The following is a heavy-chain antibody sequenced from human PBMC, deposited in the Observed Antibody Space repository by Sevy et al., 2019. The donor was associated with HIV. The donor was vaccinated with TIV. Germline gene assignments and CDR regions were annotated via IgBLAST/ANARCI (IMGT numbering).Heavy chain of an antibody. CDR1: GYSFTTYW. D-gene: IGHD6-6*01. V-gene: IGHV5-51*01. CDR2: IYPGDSGT. J-gene: IGHJ4*02. CDR3: ARSTECSSSGGLDY. Sequence: GESLKISCKASGYSFTTYWIGWVRQMPGKGLEWMGIIYPGDSGTRYSPSFQGQVTISADKSLSTAYLQWSSLKASDTAMYYCARSTECSSSGGLDYWGQGTQVTVSS.